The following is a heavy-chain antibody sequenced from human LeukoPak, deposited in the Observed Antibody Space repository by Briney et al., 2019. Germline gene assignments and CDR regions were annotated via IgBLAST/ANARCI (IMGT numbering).Heavy chain of an antibody. CDR1: GYTFTNYA. CDR2: INPNSGGT. J-gene: IGHJ4*02. V-gene: IGHV1-2*02. CDR3: ARVLTVAGTEVLDY. Sequence: ASVKVSCTASGYTFTNYALHWVRQAPGQGLEWMGWINPNSGGTNYAQKFQGRVTMTRDTSISTAYMELSRLRSDDTAVYYCARVLTVAGTEVLDYWGQGTLVTVSS. D-gene: IGHD6-19*01.